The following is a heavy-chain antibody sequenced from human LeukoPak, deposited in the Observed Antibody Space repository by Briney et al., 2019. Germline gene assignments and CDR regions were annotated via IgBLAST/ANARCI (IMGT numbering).Heavy chain of an antibody. V-gene: IGHV1-2*02. Sequence: RASVKVSCKASGYTFTGYYMHGVRQAPGQGLEGMGWIDPNSGGTNYAQKLQGRVTMTTDTSTSTAYMELRSLRSDDTAVYYCARAPLYSSSPLDYWGQGTLVTVSS. J-gene: IGHJ4*02. CDR1: GYTFTGYY. CDR3: ARAPLYSSSPLDY. D-gene: IGHD6-6*01. CDR2: IDPNSGGT.